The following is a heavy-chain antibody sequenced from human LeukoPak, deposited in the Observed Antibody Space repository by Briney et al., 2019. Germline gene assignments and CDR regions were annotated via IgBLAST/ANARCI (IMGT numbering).Heavy chain of an antibody. CDR1: GFTFRSYW. V-gene: IGHV3-7*01. D-gene: IGHD2/OR15-2a*01. CDR3: ARDFQNIATDF. J-gene: IGHJ4*02. Sequence: TGGSLRLSCAASGFTFRSYWMTWVRQAPGKGLEWVANIKQEGIERYYVDSVKGRFTISRDDAKNSLYLQINSLRDEDTAVEFCARDFQNIATDFWGRGTLVTVSS. CDR2: IKQEGIER.